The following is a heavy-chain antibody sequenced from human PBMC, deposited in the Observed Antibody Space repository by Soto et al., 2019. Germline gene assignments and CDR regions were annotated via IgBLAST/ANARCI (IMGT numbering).Heavy chain of an antibody. Sequence: EVQLVESGGGLVQPGRSLRLSCAASGFTFDDYAMHWVRQAPGKGLEWVSGISWNSGSIGYADSVKGRFTISRDNAKNSLYLQMNSLRAEDTALYYCARDGTLYDSSGYYYLYWGQGTLVTVSS. V-gene: IGHV3-9*01. CDR1: GFTFDDYA. CDR3: ARDGTLYDSSGYYYLY. J-gene: IGHJ4*02. CDR2: ISWNSGSI. D-gene: IGHD3-22*01.